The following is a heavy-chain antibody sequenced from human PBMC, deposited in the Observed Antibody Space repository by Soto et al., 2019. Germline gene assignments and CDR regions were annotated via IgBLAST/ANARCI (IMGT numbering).Heavy chain of an antibody. D-gene: IGHD3-3*02. Sequence: SETLSLTCAVSGGSISSGGYSWSWIRQPPGKGLEWIGYIYHSGSTYYNPSLKSRVTISVDRSKNQFSLNLRSVTAADTAVYYCARLPSRHLVDYWGQGTLVTVSS. CDR2: IYHSGST. CDR1: GGSISSGGYS. J-gene: IGHJ4*02. V-gene: IGHV4-30-2*01. CDR3: ARLPSRHLVDY.